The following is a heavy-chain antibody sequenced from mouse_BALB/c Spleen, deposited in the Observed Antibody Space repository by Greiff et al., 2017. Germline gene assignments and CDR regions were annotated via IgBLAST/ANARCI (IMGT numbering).Heavy chain of an antibody. CDR2: INPGSGGT. J-gene: IGHJ3*01. CDR3: ARSDDGFEY. CDR1: GYAFTNYL. V-gene: IGHV1-54*03. Sequence: VQLQQSGAELVRPGTSVKVSCKASGYAFTNYLIEWVKQRPGQGLEWIGVINPGSGGTNYNEKFKGKATLTADKSSSTAYMQLSSLTSDDSAVYFCARSDDGFEYWGQGRLVTVSA. D-gene: IGHD2-12*01.